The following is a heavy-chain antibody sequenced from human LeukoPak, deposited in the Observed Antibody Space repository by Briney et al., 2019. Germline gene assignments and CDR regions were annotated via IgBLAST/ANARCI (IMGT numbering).Heavy chain of an antibody. CDR2: MTTSSTYT. CDR1: GFSFSSYN. CDR3: ARDPYSGAYGNTYYYYMDV. Sequence: GGSLRLSCEASGFSFSSYNMDWVRQTPGKGLEWISSMTTSSTYTFYADSVKGRFTISRDNARNSLYLQMNSLTAEDTAVYYCARDPYSGAYGNTYYYYMDVWGKGTTVTISS. V-gene: IGHV3-21*01. J-gene: IGHJ6*03. D-gene: IGHD1-26*01.